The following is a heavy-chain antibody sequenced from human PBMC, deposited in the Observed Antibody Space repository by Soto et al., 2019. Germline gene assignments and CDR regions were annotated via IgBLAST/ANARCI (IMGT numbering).Heavy chain of an antibody. CDR3: ARDTSGWSLNGLDV. J-gene: IGHJ6*02. CDR2: INPGGGRA. CDR1: GSAITRYY. D-gene: IGHD6-19*01. V-gene: IGHV1-46*01. Sequence: QVDLVQSGAEVKKPGASVTISCKASGSAITRYYIHWVRQAPGRGLEWMGIINPGGGRASYAQKFQDRGTKDKDTSTGTVYMDLRSLRTEDTAVYYCARDTSGWSLNGLDVWGQGTTVNVSS.